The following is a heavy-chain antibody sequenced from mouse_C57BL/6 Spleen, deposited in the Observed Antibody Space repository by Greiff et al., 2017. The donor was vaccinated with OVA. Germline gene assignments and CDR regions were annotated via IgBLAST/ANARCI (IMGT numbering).Heavy chain of an antibody. CDR1: GYSITSGYY. J-gene: IGHJ4*01. V-gene: IGHV3-6*01. CDR2: ISYDGSN. CDR3: ARRGPWAMDY. Sequence: EVQLQESGPGLVKPSQSLSLTCSVTGYSITSGYYWNWIRQFPGNKLEWMGYISYDGSNNYNPSLKNRISITRDTSKNQFFLKLNSVTTEDTATYYCARRGPWAMDYWGQGTSVTVSS.